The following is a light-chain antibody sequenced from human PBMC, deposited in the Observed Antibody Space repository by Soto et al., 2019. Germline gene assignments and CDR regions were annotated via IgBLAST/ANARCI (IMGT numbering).Light chain of an antibody. CDR2: RNN. Sequence: QSVLTQSPSASGTPGQRVTISCSGSRSNIGRNFAYWYQHVPGTAPRLLIQRNNERPSGVPDRFSGSKSGTSVSLAISGLRSEDEATSYCSAWDDTLDAQVFGGGTKVTVL. CDR3: SAWDDTLDAQV. J-gene: IGLJ3*02. CDR1: RSNIGRNF. V-gene: IGLV1-47*01.